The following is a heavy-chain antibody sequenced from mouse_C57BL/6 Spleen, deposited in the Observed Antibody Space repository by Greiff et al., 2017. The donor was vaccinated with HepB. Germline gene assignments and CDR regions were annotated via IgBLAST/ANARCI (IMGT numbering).Heavy chain of an antibody. J-gene: IGHJ3*01. CDR1: GYTFTSYW. Sequence: VQLQQPGAELVKPGASVKLSCKASGYTFTSYWMQWVKQRPGQGLEWIGEIDPSDSYTNYNQKFKGKATLTVDTSSSTAYMQLSSLTSEDSAVYYCARSWDWDVGRFAYWGQGTLVTVSA. D-gene: IGHD4-1*01. V-gene: IGHV1-50*01. CDR3: ARSWDWDVGRFAY. CDR2: IDPSDSYT.